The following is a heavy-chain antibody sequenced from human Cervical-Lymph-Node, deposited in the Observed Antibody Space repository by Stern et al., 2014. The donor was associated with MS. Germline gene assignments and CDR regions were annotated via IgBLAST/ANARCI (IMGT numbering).Heavy chain of an antibody. Sequence: VQLVESGAEARAPGASMKVSCKASGYIFTDYYLHWVRQAPGQGLEWLGWINPNSGGTNYAQNFQGRVTMTRDTSISTAYMELRWLGSADTAVYYCARGSGTAYDLRGDYWGQGTLGTVSS. CDR3: ARGSGTAYDLRGDY. V-gene: IGHV1-2*02. CDR1: GYIFTDYY. CDR2: INPNSGGT. D-gene: IGHD3-3*01. J-gene: IGHJ4*01.